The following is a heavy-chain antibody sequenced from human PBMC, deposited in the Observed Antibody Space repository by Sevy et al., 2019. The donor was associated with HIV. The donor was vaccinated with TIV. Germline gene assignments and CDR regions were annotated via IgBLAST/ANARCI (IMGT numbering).Heavy chain of an antibody. CDR2: IWNDGSNK. V-gene: IGHV3-33*01. J-gene: IGHJ4*02. Sequence: GGSLRLSCAASGFTFSNYGMHWVRQAPGKGLKSVAVIWNDGSNKYYADSVKGRFTISRDNSKNTLYLQMNSLRVEDTAVYFCARGGDFNDRSAKRDFDYWGQGTLVTVSS. D-gene: IGHD3-22*01. CDR1: GFTFSNYG. CDR3: ARGGDFNDRSAKRDFDY.